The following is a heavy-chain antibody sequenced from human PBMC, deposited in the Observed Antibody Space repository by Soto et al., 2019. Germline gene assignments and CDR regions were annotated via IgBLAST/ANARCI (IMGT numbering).Heavy chain of an antibody. J-gene: IGHJ6*02. CDR1: GFTFSSYG. V-gene: IGHV3-33*01. Sequence: QVQLVESGGGVVQPGRSLRLSCAASGFTFSSYGMHWVRQAPGKGLEWVAVIWYDGSNKYYADSVKGRFTISRDNSKNTLYLQMNSRRAEDTAVYYCARVGPVGYCSGGSCYGMDVWGQGTTVTVSS. CDR2: IWYDGSNK. CDR3: ARVGPVGYCSGGSCYGMDV. D-gene: IGHD2-15*01.